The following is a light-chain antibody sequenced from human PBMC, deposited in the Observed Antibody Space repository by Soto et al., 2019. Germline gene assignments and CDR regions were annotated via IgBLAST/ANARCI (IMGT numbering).Light chain of an antibody. J-gene: IGLJ2*01. V-gene: IGLV4-69*01. CDR3: QTWGTGTHVV. Sequence: QSVLTQSPSASASLGASVKLTCTLSSGHSNFAIAWLQQPDKGPRYLMKVNTDGSHDEGDGIPDRFSGSTSVAERYLTISSLQSEDEADYYCQTWGTGTHVVFGGGTKVTVL. CDR2: VNTDGSH. CDR1: SGHSNFA.